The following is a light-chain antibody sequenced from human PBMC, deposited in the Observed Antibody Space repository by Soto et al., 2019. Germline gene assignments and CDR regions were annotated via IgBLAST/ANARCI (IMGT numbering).Light chain of an antibody. Sequence: DIQMTQSPSSLYASVGDRVTITCQASQDITNYLHWFQQKPGKAPKLLIYDASNLETGAPSRLRGSAFRTDFTFTISSLRPEGFATYYCQQDDNLPLAFGGGTKLDIK. J-gene: IGKJ4*01. V-gene: IGKV1-33*01. CDR1: QDITNY. CDR2: DAS. CDR3: QQDDNLPLA.